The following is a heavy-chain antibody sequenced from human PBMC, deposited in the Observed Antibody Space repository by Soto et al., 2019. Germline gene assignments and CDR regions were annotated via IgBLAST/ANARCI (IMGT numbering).Heavy chain of an antibody. D-gene: IGHD6-13*01. CDR1: GGTFSSYA. CDR2: IAPLFRTT. V-gene: IGHV1-69*06. Sequence: QVQLVQSGAEAKKPGSSVKVSCKTSGGTFSSYAISWVRQAPGQGLEWMGGIAPLFRTTNYAQKFQGRVTITADTSTYTVYMELGGLRSGDTAVYYCARGGYSSTWSNLLDRSGLDVWGQGTTVTVSS. CDR3: ARGGYSSTWSNLLDRSGLDV. J-gene: IGHJ6*02.